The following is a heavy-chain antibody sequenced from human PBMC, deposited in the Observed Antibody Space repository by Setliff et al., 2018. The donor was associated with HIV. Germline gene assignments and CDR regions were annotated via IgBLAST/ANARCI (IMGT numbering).Heavy chain of an antibody. D-gene: IGHD3-16*01. Sequence: GGSLRLSCAASGFIVSSNHMSWVRQAPGKGLEWVSVIYSGGNAYYADSVKGRFTISRDNSKNTLYFQMNSLRAEDTAVYYCAREEGGLYGMDVWGQGTTVTVSS. J-gene: IGHJ6*02. CDR3: AREEGGLYGMDV. CDR2: IYSGGNA. V-gene: IGHV3-66*02. CDR1: GFIVSSNH.